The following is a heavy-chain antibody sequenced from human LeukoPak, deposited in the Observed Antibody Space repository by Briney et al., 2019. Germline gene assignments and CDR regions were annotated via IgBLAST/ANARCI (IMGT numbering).Heavy chain of an antibody. Sequence: GTSLRLSCAASGFTFSNYGMHWVRQAPGKGLEWVAGTSSDGSSKYYVDSVKGRFTISRDNSKNTLYLQMNSLRAEDTAVYYCARTSLRLGELSLGIDYWGQGTLVTVSS. CDR2: TSSDGSSK. D-gene: IGHD3-16*02. CDR1: GFTFSNYG. CDR3: ARTSLRLGELSLGIDY. V-gene: IGHV3-30*03. J-gene: IGHJ4*02.